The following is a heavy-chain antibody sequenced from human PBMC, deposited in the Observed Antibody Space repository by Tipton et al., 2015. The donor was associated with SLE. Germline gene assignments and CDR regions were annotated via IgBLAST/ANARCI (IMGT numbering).Heavy chain of an antibody. CDR1: GGSISSNGNS. D-gene: IGHD3-3*02. Sequence: TLSLTCAVSGGSISSNGNSWSWIRQPPGKRLEWIAYIYHSGITNYNPSLQSRVTISVDRSKNQFSLKLTSVTAADTAVYYCARGPPFMEWERNWFDPWGQGTLVTVSS. CDR3: ARGPPFMEWERNWFDP. V-gene: IGHV4-61*08. CDR2: IYHSGIT. J-gene: IGHJ5*02.